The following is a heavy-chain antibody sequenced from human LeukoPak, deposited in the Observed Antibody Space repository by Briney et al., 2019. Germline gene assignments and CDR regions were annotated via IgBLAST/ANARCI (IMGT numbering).Heavy chain of an antibody. D-gene: IGHD6-19*01. J-gene: IGHJ4*02. CDR2: INWNSGSI. CDR1: GFTFDDYA. Sequence: GGSLRLSCAASGFTFDDYAMHWVRQAPGKGLEWVSGINWNSGSIDYAGSVKGRFTISRDNAMNSLYLQMNTLRPEDTALYYCAKGTQRGNSGWGYFFDQWGQGTLVAVSS. CDR3: AKGTQRGNSGWGYFFDQ. V-gene: IGHV3-9*01.